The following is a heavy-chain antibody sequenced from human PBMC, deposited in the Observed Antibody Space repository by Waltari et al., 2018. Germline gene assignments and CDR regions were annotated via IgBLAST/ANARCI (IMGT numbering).Heavy chain of an antibody. D-gene: IGHD5-18*01. Sequence: EVQLEQSGAEVKKPGESLKISCNGSGSSFAKYWYGWVSQMPGKGLEWMGVIYPGDSNTKYSLSFQGQVTISADTSISTAYLQWSSLKASDTAIYFCARQNIHSYGYGYFDFWGQGTLVTVSS. CDR1: GSSFAKYW. CDR2: IYPGDSNT. CDR3: ARQNIHSYGYGYFDF. V-gene: IGHV5-51*01. J-gene: IGHJ4*02.